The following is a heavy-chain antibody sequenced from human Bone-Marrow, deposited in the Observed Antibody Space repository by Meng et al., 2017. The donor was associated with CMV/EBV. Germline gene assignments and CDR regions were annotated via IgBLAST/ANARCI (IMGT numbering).Heavy chain of an antibody. J-gene: IGHJ4*02. Sequence: GGSLRLSCAASGFTFSSYAMSWVRQAPGKGLEWVSAISGSGGSTYYADSVKGRFTISRDNSKNTLYLQMNSLRAEDTAVYYCARDRGSGSYYRYYFDYWGQGTLVTVSS. D-gene: IGHD3-10*01. CDR3: ARDRGSGSYYRYYFDY. CDR2: ISGSGGST. CDR1: GFTFSSYA. V-gene: IGHV3-23*01.